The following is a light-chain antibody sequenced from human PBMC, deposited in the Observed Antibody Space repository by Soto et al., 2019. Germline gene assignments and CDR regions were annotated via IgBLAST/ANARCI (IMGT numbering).Light chain of an antibody. CDR3: QQYGSSSMYT. Sequence: EIVLTQSPGTLSLSPGERATLSCRASQSVSSSYLVWYQQKPRQAPRLLIYGASSRATGIPDRFSGSGSGTDFTLTISRLEPEDFAVYYCQQYGSSSMYTFGQGTELEIK. J-gene: IGKJ2*01. CDR1: QSVSSSY. V-gene: IGKV3-20*01. CDR2: GAS.